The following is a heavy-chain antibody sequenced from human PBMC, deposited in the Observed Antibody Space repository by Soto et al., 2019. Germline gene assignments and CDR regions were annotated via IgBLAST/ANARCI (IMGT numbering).Heavy chain of an antibody. CDR3: TTDTDYYDSSGYPDY. CDR1: GFNFSNAW. J-gene: IGHJ4*02. D-gene: IGHD3-22*01. CDR2: IKSKTDGGTT. V-gene: IGHV3-15*07. Sequence: PGGSLRLSCAASGFNFSNAWMNWVRQAPGKGLEWVGRIKSKTDGGTTDYAAPVKGRFTISRDDSKNTLYLQMNSLKTEDTAVYYCTTDTDYYDSSGYPDYWGQGTLVTVSS.